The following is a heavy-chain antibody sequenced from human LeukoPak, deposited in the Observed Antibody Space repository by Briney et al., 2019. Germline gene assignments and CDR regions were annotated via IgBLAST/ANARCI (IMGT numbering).Heavy chain of an antibody. CDR1: GYTFTSYY. CDR2: INPSGGST. CDR3: AREGFGSYSFPTPFDYYGMDV. Sequence: VASVKVSCKASGYTFTSYYMHWVRQAPGQGLEWMGIINPSGGSTSYAQKFQGRVTMTRDTSTSTVYMELSSLRSEDTAVYYCAREGFGSYSFPTPFDYYGMDVWGQGTTVTVSS. J-gene: IGHJ6*02. V-gene: IGHV1-46*01. D-gene: IGHD1-26*01.